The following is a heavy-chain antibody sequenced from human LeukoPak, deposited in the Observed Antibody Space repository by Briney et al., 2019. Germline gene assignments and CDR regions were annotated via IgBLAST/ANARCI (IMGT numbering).Heavy chain of an antibody. CDR2: IWYDEITK. J-gene: IGHJ4*02. Sequence: HPGGSLRLSCVASGFTFRSYGIHWVRQAPGKGLEWLAFIWYDEITKNYADSVKGRFTISRDNSKNTLYLQMNSLRAEDTAVYYCAKIPPYSSGWYFDYWGQGTLVTVSS. D-gene: IGHD6-19*01. CDR3: AKIPPYSSGWYFDY. CDR1: GFTFRSYG. V-gene: IGHV3-30*02.